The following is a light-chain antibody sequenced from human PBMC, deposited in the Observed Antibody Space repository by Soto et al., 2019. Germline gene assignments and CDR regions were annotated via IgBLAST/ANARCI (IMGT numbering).Light chain of an antibody. CDR2: AAS. J-gene: IGKJ4*01. Sequence: DIQMTQSPFSLSASVGDRVTITCRASQAISASLNWYQQKPGKAPKLLIYAASSLQSGVPSRFSGSGSGTDFTLTISSLQPEDSATYYCQQSYSTLSLTFGGGTKVDIK. CDR1: QAISAS. V-gene: IGKV1-39*01. CDR3: QQSYSTLSLT.